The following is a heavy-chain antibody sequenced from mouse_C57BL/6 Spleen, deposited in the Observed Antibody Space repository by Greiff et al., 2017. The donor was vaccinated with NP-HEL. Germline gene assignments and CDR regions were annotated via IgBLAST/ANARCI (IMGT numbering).Heavy chain of an antibody. CDR2: IDPANGNT. Sequence: EVQLQQSVAELVRPGASVKLSCTASGFNIKNTYMHWVKQRPEQGLEWIGRIDPANGNTKYAPKFQGKATITADTSSNTAYLQLSSLTSEDTAIYYCASGDYDVVLGYAMDYWGQGTSVTVSS. CDR3: ASGDYDVVLGYAMDY. V-gene: IGHV14-3*01. D-gene: IGHD2-4*01. J-gene: IGHJ4*01. CDR1: GFNIKNTY.